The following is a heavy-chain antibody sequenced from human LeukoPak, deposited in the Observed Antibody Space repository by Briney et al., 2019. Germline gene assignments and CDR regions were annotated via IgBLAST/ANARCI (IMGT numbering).Heavy chain of an antibody. Sequence: SVKVSCKASGGTFSSYAISWVRQAPGQGLEWMGGIIPIFGTANYAQKFQGRVTISADESTSTAYMELSSLRSEDTAVYYCAREVDFWSGYYNSYNWFDPWGQGTLVTVSS. CDR2: IIPIFGTA. CDR1: GGTFSSYA. D-gene: IGHD3-3*01. V-gene: IGHV1-69*13. J-gene: IGHJ5*02. CDR3: AREVDFWSGYYNSYNWFDP.